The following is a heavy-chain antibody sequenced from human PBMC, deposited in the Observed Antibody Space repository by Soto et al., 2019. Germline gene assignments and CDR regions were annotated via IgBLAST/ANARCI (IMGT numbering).Heavy chain of an antibody. CDR1: GFTFSSYG. CDR3: AKDLLHHSYYYYGMDV. D-gene: IGHD2-15*01. J-gene: IGHJ6*02. Sequence: GGSLRLSCAASGFTFSSYGMHWVRQAPGKGLEWVAVISYDGSNKYYADSVKGRFTISRDNSKNTLYLQMNSLRAEDTAVYYCAKDLLHHSYYYYGMDVWGQXTTVTVSS. V-gene: IGHV3-30*18. CDR2: ISYDGSNK.